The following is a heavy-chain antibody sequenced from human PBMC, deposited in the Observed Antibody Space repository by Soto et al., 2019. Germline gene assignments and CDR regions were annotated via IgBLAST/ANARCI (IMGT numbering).Heavy chain of an antibody. CDR3: ATSTVTTGYWFDP. V-gene: IGHV4-34*01. CDR2: INHSGST. D-gene: IGHD4-17*01. Sequence: QVQLQQWGAGLLKPSETLSLTCAVYGGSFSGYYWSWIRQPPGKGLEWIGEINHSGSTNYNPSLKIRGTISVDTSKNQCSLKLSSVTAADTAVYYCATSTVTTGYWFDPWGQGTLVTVSS. CDR1: GGSFSGYY. J-gene: IGHJ5*02.